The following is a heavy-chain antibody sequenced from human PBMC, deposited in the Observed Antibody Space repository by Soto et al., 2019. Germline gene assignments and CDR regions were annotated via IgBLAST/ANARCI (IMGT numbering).Heavy chain of an antibody. CDR1: GESFSGYY. V-gene: IGHV4-34*01. D-gene: IGHD5-12*01. Sequence: ASETLSLTCAVYGESFSGYYLSWIRQPPGKGLEWIGEINHSGSTNYNPSLKSRVTMSVDTSKNQFSLKLSSVTAADTAVYYCAGNIVATISSFDYWGQGTLVTVSS. CDR2: INHSGST. CDR3: AGNIVATISSFDY. J-gene: IGHJ4*02.